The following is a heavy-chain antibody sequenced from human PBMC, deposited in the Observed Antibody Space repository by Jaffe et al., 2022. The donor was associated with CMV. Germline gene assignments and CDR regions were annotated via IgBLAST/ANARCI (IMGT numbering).Heavy chain of an antibody. CDR2: IKQDGSEK. J-gene: IGHJ6*02. Sequence: EVQLVESGGGLVQPGGSLRLSCAASGFTFSSYWMSWVRQAPGKGLEWVANIKQDGSEKYYVDSVKGRFTISRDNAKNSLYLQMNSLRAEDTAVYYCARASGTHSPYYYYGMDVWGQGTTVTVSS. CDR3: ARASGTHSPYYYYGMDV. CDR1: GFTFSSYW. V-gene: IGHV3-7*01. D-gene: IGHD1-26*01.